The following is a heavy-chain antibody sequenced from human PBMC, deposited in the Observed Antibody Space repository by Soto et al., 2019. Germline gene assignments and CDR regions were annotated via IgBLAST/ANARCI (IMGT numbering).Heavy chain of an antibody. V-gene: IGHV3-33*01. CDR2: IWYDGSNK. D-gene: IGHD3-3*01. J-gene: IGHJ6*03. CDR1: GFTFSSYG. Sequence: ESGGGVVQPGRSLRLSCAASGFTFSSYGMHWVRQAPGKGLEWVAVIWYDGSNKYYADSVKGRFTISRDNSKNTLYLQMNSLRAEDTAVYYCARDRDYDFWSGYFSPAGYYMDVWGKGTTVTVSS. CDR3: ARDRDYDFWSGYFSPAGYYMDV.